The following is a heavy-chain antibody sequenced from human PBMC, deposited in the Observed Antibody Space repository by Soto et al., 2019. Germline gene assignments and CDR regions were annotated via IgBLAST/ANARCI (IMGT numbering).Heavy chain of an antibody. J-gene: IGHJ3*02. Sequence: GGSLRLSCAASGFTFSSYAMSWVRQAPGKGLEWVSAISGSGGSTYYADSVKGRFTISRDNSKNTLYLQMNSLRAEDTAVYYCAKGKKIIPAAIPHSAFDIWGQGTMVTVSS. CDR1: GFTFSSYA. V-gene: IGHV3-23*01. CDR2: ISGSGGST. CDR3: AKGKKIIPAAIPHSAFDI. D-gene: IGHD2-2*01.